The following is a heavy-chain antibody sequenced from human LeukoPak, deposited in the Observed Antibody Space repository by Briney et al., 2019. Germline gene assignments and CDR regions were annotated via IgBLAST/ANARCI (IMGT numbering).Heavy chain of an antibody. CDR3: AGVNLNWGSLDY. CDR2: IYYSGST. Sequence: SETLSLTCTVSGGSISSYYWSWIRQPPGKGLEWIGYIYYSGSTNYNPSLKSRVTISVDTSKNQFSLKLSSVTAADTAVYYCAGVNLNWGSLDYWGQGTLVTVSS. J-gene: IGHJ4*02. CDR1: GGSISSYY. D-gene: IGHD7-27*01. V-gene: IGHV4-59*12.